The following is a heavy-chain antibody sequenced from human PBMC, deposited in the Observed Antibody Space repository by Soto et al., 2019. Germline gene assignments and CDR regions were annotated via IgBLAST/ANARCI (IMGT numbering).Heavy chain of an antibody. V-gene: IGHV3-30*18. CDR2: ISYDGSNK. Sequence: PGGSLRLSCAASGFTFSSYGMHWVRQAPGKGLEWVAVISYDGSNKYYADSVKGRFTISRDNSKNTLYLQMNSLRAEDTAVYYCAKDQGSGWTGNDYWGQGTLVTVSS. D-gene: IGHD6-19*01. CDR3: AKDQGSGWTGNDY. CDR1: GFTFSSYG. J-gene: IGHJ4*02.